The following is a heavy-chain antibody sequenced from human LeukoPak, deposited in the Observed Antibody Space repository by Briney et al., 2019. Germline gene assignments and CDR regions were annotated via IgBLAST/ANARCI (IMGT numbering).Heavy chain of an antibody. Sequence: GGSLRLSCAASGFTFSSYWMRWVRQAPGKGLEWVANIKQDGSEKNYVDSVKGRFTISRDNAKNSLYLQMNSLRAEDTAVYYCAKDSSYGHVVWYFDLWGRGTLVTVSS. CDR1: GFTFSSYW. CDR2: IKQDGSEK. J-gene: IGHJ2*01. CDR3: AKDSSYGHVVWYFDL. D-gene: IGHD5-18*01. V-gene: IGHV3-7*03.